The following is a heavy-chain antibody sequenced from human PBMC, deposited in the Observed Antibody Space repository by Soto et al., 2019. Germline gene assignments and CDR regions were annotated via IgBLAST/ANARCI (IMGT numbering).Heavy chain of an antibody. CDR2: INPNSGGT. V-gene: IGHV1-2*04. D-gene: IGHD3-3*01. Sequence: ASVKVSCKASGYTFTGYYMHWLRQSAGQGLEWMGWINPNSGGTNYAQKFQGWVTMTRDTSISTAYMELSRLRSDDTAVYYCARDHLKLRFLEWLAPAASYYYGMDVWGQGTTVTVSS. CDR1: GYTFTGYY. CDR3: ARDHLKLRFLEWLAPAASYYYGMDV. J-gene: IGHJ6*02.